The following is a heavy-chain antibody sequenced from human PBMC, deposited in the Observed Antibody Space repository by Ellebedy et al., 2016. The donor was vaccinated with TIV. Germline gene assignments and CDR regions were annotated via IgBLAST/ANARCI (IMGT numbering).Heavy chain of an antibody. CDR3: ARVSGYDFDY. Sequence: GESLKISCAASGFTFSSYGIHWVRQAPGKGLEWVAVISYDGSNKYYADSVKGRFTISRDNSKNTLYLQMNSLRAEDTAVYYCARVSGYDFDYWGQGTLVTVSS. CDR2: ISYDGSNK. CDR1: GFTFSSYG. J-gene: IGHJ4*02. V-gene: IGHV3-30*06. D-gene: IGHD5-12*01.